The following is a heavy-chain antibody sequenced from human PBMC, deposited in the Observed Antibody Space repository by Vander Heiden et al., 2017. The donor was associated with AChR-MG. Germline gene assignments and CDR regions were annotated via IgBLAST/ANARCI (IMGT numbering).Heavy chain of an antibody. Sequence: EVQLLESGGGLVQPGGSLRLSCAASGFTFSSYAMGWVRQAPGKGLEWVSAISGSGGSTYYADAVKGRFTISRDNSKNTLYLQMKSLRAEDTAVYYFAKNGELVGAIAYWGQGTLVTVSS. D-gene: IGHD1-26*01. CDR2: ISGSGGST. CDR3: AKNGELVGAIAY. V-gene: IGHV3-23*01. CDR1: GFTFSSYA. J-gene: IGHJ4*02.